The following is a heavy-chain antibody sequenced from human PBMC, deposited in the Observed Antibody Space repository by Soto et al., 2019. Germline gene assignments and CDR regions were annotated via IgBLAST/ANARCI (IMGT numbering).Heavy chain of an antibody. CDR2: IIPIVETP. CDR3: ARLSRPNYYDTSGFFTDTWFAP. V-gene: IGHV1-69*01. D-gene: IGHD3-22*01. J-gene: IGHJ5*02. Sequence: QVQLVQSGAEVKKPGSSMKVSCKASGGTFNSYDINWVRQAPGQGLEWMGGIIPIVETPKYAQKFQGRVTITADESTNTVYMELSSLRSEDTALYYCARLSRPNYYDTSGFFTDTWFAPWGQGTLVTVSS. CDR1: GGTFNSYD.